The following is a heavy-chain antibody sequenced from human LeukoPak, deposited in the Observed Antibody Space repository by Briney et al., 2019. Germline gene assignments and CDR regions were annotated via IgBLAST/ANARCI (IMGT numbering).Heavy chain of an antibody. CDR1: GGSISGYY. Sequence: SETLSLTCTVSGGSISGYYWSRIRQPPGKGLEWIGYIYYSGSTNYNPSLKSRVTISVDTSKNQFSLKLSSVTAADTAVYYCAGLYDSSGYSSYWGQGTLVTVSS. CDR2: IYYSGST. V-gene: IGHV4-59*01. J-gene: IGHJ4*02. D-gene: IGHD3-22*01. CDR3: AGLYDSSGYSSY.